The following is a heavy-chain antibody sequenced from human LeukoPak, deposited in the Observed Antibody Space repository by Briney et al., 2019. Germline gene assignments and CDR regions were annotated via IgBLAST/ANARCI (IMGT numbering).Heavy chain of an antibody. D-gene: IGHD2-15*01. Sequence: SETLSLTCTVSGGSISSYYWSWIRQPPGKGLEWIGEINHSGSTNYNPSLKSRVTISVDTSKNQFSLKLSSVTAADTAVYYCARVPGRGYFDYWGQGTLVTVSS. CDR1: GGSISSYY. CDR3: ARVPGRGYFDY. CDR2: INHSGST. J-gene: IGHJ4*02. V-gene: IGHV4-34*01.